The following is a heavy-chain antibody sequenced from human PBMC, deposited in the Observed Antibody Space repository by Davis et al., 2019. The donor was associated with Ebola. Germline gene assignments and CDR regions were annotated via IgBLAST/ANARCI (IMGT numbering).Heavy chain of an antibody. V-gene: IGHV3-53*01. CDR2: FYIGGTT. J-gene: IGHJ4*02. CDR1: GFTVSSYY. D-gene: IGHD5-24*01. CDR3: ARGDGYNFFDY. Sequence: GGSLRLSCAASGFTVSSYYMSWVRQAPGKGLEWVSFFYIGGTTYYADSVKGRFIISRDNSQNTLSLQMNSLRAEDTAVYYCARGDGYNFFDYWGQGTLVTVAS.